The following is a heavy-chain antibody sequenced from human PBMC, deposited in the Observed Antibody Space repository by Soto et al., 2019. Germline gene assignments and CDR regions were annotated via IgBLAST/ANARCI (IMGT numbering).Heavy chain of an antibody. CDR3: AQRLPHYGSGLERGNWFAP. CDR2: IYWDDDK. D-gene: IGHD3-10*01. J-gene: IGHJ5*02. CDR1: GFSLSTTGVG. Sequence: QITLKESGPTLVRPTQTLTLTCTFSGFSLSTTGVGVGWIRQPPGKALEWLALIYWDDDKRYSPSLKSRLTITKDTSKNEVILTMTNMDPVDTARYYCAQRLPHYGSGLERGNWFAPWGQGTLVTVSS. V-gene: IGHV2-5*02.